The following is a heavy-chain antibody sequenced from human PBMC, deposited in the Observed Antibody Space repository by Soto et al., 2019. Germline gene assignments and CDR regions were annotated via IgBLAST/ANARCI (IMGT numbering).Heavy chain of an antibody. CDR1: GFTFSSYW. J-gene: IGHJ6*03. D-gene: IGHD3-10*01. CDR2: IKQDGSEK. Sequence: PGGSLRLSCAASGFTFSSYWMSWVRQAPGKGLEWVANIKQDGSEKYYVDSVKGRFTISRDNAKNSLYLQMNSLRAEDTAVYYSARGTHGSGPYYYYYSYMDVWGKGTTVTVSS. V-gene: IGHV3-7*01. CDR3: ARGTHGSGPYYYYYSYMDV.